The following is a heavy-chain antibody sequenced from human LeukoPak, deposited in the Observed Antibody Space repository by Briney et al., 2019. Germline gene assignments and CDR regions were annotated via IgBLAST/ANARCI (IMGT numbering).Heavy chain of an antibody. CDR3: AREVKLVDAYNWFDP. CDR1: GGSISSYY. D-gene: IGHD2-8*02. J-gene: IGHJ5*02. Sequence: PSETLSLTCTVSGGSISSYYWSWIRQPPGKGPEWIGYIYYSGSTNYNPSLKSRVTISVDTSKNQFSLKLSSVTAADTAVYYCAREVKLVDAYNWFDPWGQGTLVTVSS. V-gene: IGHV4-59*12. CDR2: IYYSGST.